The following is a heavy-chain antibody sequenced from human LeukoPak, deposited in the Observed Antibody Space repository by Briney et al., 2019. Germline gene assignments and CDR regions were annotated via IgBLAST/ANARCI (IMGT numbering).Heavy chain of an antibody. Sequence: PGGSLRLSXAASGFTFSSYWMHWVRQAPGKGLVWVSRIYSDGSSTSYADSVKGRFTISRDNAKNTLYLQMNSLRAEDTAVYYCARVGYSSSWYNFDYWGQGTLVTVSS. V-gene: IGHV3-74*01. D-gene: IGHD6-13*01. CDR1: GFTFSSYW. CDR2: IYSDGSST. J-gene: IGHJ4*02. CDR3: ARVGYSSSWYNFDY.